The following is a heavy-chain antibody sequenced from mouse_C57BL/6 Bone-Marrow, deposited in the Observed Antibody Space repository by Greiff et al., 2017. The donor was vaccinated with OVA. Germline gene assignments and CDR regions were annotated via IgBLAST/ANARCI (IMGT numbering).Heavy chain of an antibody. CDR3: ARTYEDNNY. CDR1: GFTFTDYY. V-gene: IGHV7-3*01. Sequence: EVMLVVSGGGLVQPGGSLSLFCAASGFTFTDYYMCWVRQPPGKALEWLGFIRNKANGYSTEFSSSVKGRFTISRDNSQSILYLQVNALRAEDSATYYCARTYEDNNYWGEDATLTVS. J-gene: IGHJ2*01. D-gene: IGHD2-12*01. CDR2: IRNKANGYST.